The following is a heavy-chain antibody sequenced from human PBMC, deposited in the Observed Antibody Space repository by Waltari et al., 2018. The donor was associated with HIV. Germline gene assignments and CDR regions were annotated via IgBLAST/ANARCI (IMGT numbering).Heavy chain of an antibody. Sequence: EVQLLESGGGLVTPGGPLRVSRAASGLPFHNALMNWVRQAPGKGLEGVGRIKSKTDGGTTDYAAPVKGRFTISRDDSKNTVNLQMNSLKAEDTAVYFCRSGIVRTTDYWGQGTLVTVSS. D-gene: IGHD1-26*01. J-gene: IGHJ4*02. V-gene: IGHV3-15*01. CDR1: GLPFHNAL. CDR3: RSGIVRTTDY. CDR2: IKSKTDGGTT.